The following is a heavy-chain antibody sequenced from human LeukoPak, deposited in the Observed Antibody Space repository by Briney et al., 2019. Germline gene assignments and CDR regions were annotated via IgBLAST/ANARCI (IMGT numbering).Heavy chain of an antibody. CDR1: GGSISSGGYY. CDR2: IYHSGST. D-gene: IGHD4-17*01. V-gene: IGHV4-30-2*01. Sequence: SQTLSLTCTVSGGSISSGGYYWSWIRQPPGKGLEWIGYIYHSGSTYYNPSLKSRVTISVDRSKNQFSLKLSSVTAADTAVYYCASTTLNDYGDYAEDWFDPWGQGTLVTVSS. J-gene: IGHJ5*02. CDR3: ASTTLNDYGDYAEDWFDP.